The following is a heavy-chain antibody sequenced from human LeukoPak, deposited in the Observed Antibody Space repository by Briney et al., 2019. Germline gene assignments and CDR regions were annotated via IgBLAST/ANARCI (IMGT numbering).Heavy chain of an antibody. CDR1: GGSISSYY. CDR2: ISDIGSI. J-gene: IGHJ4*02. CDR3: AGHHPRNTVDF. V-gene: IGHV4-59*08. D-gene: IGHD2/OR15-2a*01. Sequence: SETLSLTCTVSGGSISSYYWGWIRPPPGKGLGWIAYISDIGSINYNPSLKSRVTISLDTSKNQFSLKLSSVTAADTAVYYCAGHHPRNTVDFWGQGTLVTVSS.